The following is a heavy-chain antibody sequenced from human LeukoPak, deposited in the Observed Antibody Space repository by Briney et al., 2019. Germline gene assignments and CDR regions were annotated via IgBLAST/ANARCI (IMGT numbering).Heavy chain of an antibody. CDR2: ISSNGDNT. J-gene: IGHJ4*02. Sequence: GGSLKLSCSASGFTFSTYVMHWVRQAPGKGLEYVSAISSNGDNTYYADSVKGRFTISRDNSKNTLYLQMSSPRADDTAVYYCVRGTGYWGQGTLVTVSS. CDR1: GFTFSTYV. CDR3: VRGTGY. V-gene: IGHV3-64D*06.